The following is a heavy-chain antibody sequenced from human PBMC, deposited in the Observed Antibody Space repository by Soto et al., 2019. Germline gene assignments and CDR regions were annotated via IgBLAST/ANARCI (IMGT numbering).Heavy chain of an antibody. CDR2: IKSKTEGGTT. CDR1: GFTFSNAW. Sequence: GGSLRLSCAASGFTFSNAWMNWVRQAPGKGLEWVGRIKSKTEGGTTDYAAPVKGRFTISRDDSKNTLYLQMNSLKTEDTAVYYCTTVGTMGKWDYYYGMDVWGQGTTVTVSS. D-gene: IGHD5-12*01. V-gene: IGHV3-15*07. CDR3: TTVGTMGKWDYYYGMDV. J-gene: IGHJ6*02.